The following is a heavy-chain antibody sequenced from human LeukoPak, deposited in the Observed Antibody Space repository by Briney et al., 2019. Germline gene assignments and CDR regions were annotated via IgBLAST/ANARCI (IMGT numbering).Heavy chain of an antibody. J-gene: IGHJ4*02. V-gene: IGHV3-23*01. CDR3: VRAAPGDCSSTSCSLFDN. D-gene: IGHD2-2*01. CDR1: GFTFRSHA. Sequence: GGSLRLSCVGSGFTFRSHAMSWVRQAPEKGLEFVSGIYENGGTTYYADSVKGRFTMSRDKSKNTLYLQMSYLRAEDMAVYYCVRAAPGDCSSTSCSLFDNWGQGILVTVSS. CDR2: IYENGGTT.